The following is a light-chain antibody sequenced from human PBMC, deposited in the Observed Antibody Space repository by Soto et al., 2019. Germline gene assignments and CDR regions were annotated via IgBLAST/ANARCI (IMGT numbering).Light chain of an antibody. V-gene: IGLV2-14*03. CDR2: DVT. J-gene: IGLJ2*01. CDR3: SSYTTSSALI. CDR1: SSDIGSYNF. Sequence: QSVLTQPASVSGSPGQSITISCTGTSSDIGSYNFVSWYQQRPGNVPKLIIYDVTNRPSGVSNRFSGSKSGNTASLTISGLQAEDEADYYCSSYTTSSALIFGGGTKVTVL.